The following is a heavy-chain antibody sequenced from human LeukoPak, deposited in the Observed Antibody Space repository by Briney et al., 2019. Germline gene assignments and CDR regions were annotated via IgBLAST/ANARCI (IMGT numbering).Heavy chain of an antibody. CDR3: ARGLTDEHQLILHCFDP. J-gene: IGHJ5*02. D-gene: IGHD2-2*01. CDR1: GYTFTGYY. V-gene: IGHV1-2*02. Sequence: ASVKVSCKASGYTFTGYYIHWVRQAPGQGLEWMGWINPNSGGTNYAQKFQGRVTMTRDTSITTAYMELSRLIPDDTAVYYCARGLTDEHQLILHCFDPWGQGTLVTVSS. CDR2: INPNSGGT.